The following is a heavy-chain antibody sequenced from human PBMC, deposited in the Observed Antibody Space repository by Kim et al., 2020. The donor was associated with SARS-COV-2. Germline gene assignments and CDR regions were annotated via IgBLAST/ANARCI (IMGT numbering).Heavy chain of an antibody. Sequence: GGSLRLSCAASGFTFSSYSMNWVRQAPGKGLEWVSSISSSSSYIYYADSVKGRFTISRDNAKNSLYLQMNSLRAEDTAVYYCARVVMVRGPNDYWGQGTLVTVSS. J-gene: IGHJ4*02. CDR2: ISSSSSYI. V-gene: IGHV3-21*01. CDR3: ARVVMVRGPNDY. D-gene: IGHD3-10*01. CDR1: GFTFSSYS.